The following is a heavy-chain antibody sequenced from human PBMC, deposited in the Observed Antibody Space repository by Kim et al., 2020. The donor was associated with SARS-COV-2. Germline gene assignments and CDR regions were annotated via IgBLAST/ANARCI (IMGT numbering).Heavy chain of an antibody. D-gene: IGHD6-13*01. V-gene: IGHV1-3*01. Sequence: ASVKVSCKASGYTFTSYAMHWVRQAPGQRLEWMGWINAGNGNTKYSQKFQGRVTITRDTSASTAYMELSSLRSEDTAVYYCARDVAAAGTGYYYYYGMDVWGQGTTVTVSS. CDR3: ARDVAAAGTGYYYYYGMDV. CDR1: GYTFTSYA. CDR2: INAGNGNT. J-gene: IGHJ6*02.